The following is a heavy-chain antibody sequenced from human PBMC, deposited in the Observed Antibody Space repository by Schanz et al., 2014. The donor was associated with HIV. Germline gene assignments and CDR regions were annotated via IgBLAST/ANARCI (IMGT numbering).Heavy chain of an antibody. Sequence: VQLVESGGGLVKPGRSLRLSCTASGFTFGDHPMSWFRQAPGKGLEWISYITNSGNRMNYADSVKGRFTTSRDNAKNSLYLQMNTLRADDTAVYYCARDKSNLGMDSWGQGTLVTVSS. CDR3: ARDKSNLGMDS. J-gene: IGHJ5*01. V-gene: IGHV3-11*01. CDR1: GFTFGDHP. CDR2: ITNSGNRM.